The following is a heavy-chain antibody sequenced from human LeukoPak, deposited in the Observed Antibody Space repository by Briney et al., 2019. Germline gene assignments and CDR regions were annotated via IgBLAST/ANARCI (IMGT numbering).Heavy chain of an antibody. CDR1: GYTFTSYD. J-gene: IGHJ6*03. Sequence: ASVKVSCKASGYTFTSYDINWVRQATGQGLEWMGWMNPNSGNTGYAQKFQGRVTMTRNTSISTAYMELSSLRSEDTAVYYCAKDPASRYSSSWEYYYYYYYMDVWGKGTTVTISS. D-gene: IGHD6-13*01. V-gene: IGHV1-8*01. CDR3: AKDPASRYSSSWEYYYYYYYMDV. CDR2: MNPNSGNT.